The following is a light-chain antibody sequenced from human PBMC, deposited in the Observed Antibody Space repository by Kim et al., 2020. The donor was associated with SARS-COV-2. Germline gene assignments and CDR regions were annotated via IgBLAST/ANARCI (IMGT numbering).Light chain of an antibody. V-gene: IGLV3-1*01. CDR1: KLGDKY. CDR2: QDS. J-gene: IGLJ3*02. CDR3: QAWDSSSNWV. Sequence: VFPGQTASITCSGDKLGDKYACWYQQKPGQPPVLVIYQDSKRPSGIPEGFSGVNTGNTATLTISGTQAMNEADYYCQAWDSSSNWVFGGGTQLTVL.